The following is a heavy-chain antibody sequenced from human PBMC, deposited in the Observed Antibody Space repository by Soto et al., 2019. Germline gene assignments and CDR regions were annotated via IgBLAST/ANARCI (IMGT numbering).Heavy chain of an antibody. CDR1: GGSFSGYY. V-gene: IGHV4-34*01. CDR2: INHSGST. CDR3: ARGGAPEQQLVRGLFDY. D-gene: IGHD6-13*01. Sequence: SETLSLTCAVYGGSFSGYYWSWIRQPPGKGLEWIGEINHSGSTNYNPSLKSRVTISVDQSKDQFSLKLTFVTAADTAVYYCARGGAPEQQLVRGLFDYWGQGSLVTVSS. J-gene: IGHJ4*02.